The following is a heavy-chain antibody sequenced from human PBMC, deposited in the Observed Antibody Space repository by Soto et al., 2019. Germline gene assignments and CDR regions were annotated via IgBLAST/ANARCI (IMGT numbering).Heavy chain of an antibody. Sequence: SEILSLTCTVSGGSINSDAYYWSWIRQPPGKGLEWIGHIYYSGRTYYNPSLESRLTISLDTSKNQFSLRLSSVNASDTAVYYCARDRSNSPDYFDYWGQGTLVTVSS. J-gene: IGHJ4*02. CDR2: IYYSGRT. CDR1: GGSINSDAYY. V-gene: IGHV4-30-4*01. D-gene: IGHD6-6*01. CDR3: ARDRSNSPDYFDY.